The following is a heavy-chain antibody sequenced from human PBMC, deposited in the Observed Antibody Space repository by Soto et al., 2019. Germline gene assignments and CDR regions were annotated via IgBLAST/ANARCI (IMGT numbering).Heavy chain of an antibody. D-gene: IGHD2-15*01. Sequence: VQLEECGGGLVQPGGSLRLSCAASGFTVSSNYMSWVRQAPGKGLEWVSVIYSGGSTYYEESVKGRFNISRDNSKNTLYLQMNSLRAEDRAVYYCARDGVVAATPEYFQHWGQGTLVTVSS. J-gene: IGHJ1*01. CDR1: GFTVSSNY. CDR3: ARDGVVAATPEYFQH. V-gene: IGHV3-66*01. CDR2: IYSGGST.